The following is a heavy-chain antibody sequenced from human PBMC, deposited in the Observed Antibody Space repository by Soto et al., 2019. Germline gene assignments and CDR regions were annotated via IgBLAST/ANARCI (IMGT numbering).Heavy chain of an antibody. D-gene: IGHD3-22*01. CDR3: ARDRRYDSSGYNYYYGMDV. CDR1: GGSISSGGYY. CDR2: IYYSGST. J-gene: IGHJ6*02. V-gene: IGHV4-31*03. Sequence: QVQLQESGPGLVKPSQTLSLTCTVSGGSISSGGYYWSWIRQHPGKGLEWIGYIYYSGSTYYNPSLKSRVTISVDTSKNQFSLKLSSVTAADTAVYYCARDRRYDSSGYNYYYGMDVWGQGTTVTVSS.